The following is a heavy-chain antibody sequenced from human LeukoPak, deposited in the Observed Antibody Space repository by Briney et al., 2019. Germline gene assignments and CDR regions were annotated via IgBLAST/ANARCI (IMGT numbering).Heavy chain of an antibody. V-gene: IGHV4-59*01. D-gene: IGHD3-3*01. Sequence: PSETPSLTCTVSGGSISSYYWSWIRQPPGKGLEWIGYIYYSGSTNYNPSLKSRVTISVDTSKNQFSLKLSSVTAADTAVYYCARSDQSGYYYLDYWGQGTLVTVSS. CDR1: GGSISSYY. CDR3: ARSDQSGYYYLDY. J-gene: IGHJ4*02. CDR2: IYYSGST.